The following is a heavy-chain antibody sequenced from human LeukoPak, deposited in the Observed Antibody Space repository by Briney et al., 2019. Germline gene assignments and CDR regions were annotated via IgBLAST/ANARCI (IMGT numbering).Heavy chain of an antibody. Sequence: GGSLRLSCAASGFTFGSFAMSWVRQAPGKGLEWVSGISGSCYYTYYADSVKGRFTISRDNSKNTLYIELNNLRAEDTALYFCAKDGSWGDYQFYFYMDVWGKGTTVTVSS. J-gene: IGHJ6*03. CDR3: AKDGSWGDYQFYFYMDV. V-gene: IGHV3-23*01. CDR1: GFTFGSFA. CDR2: ISGSCYYT. D-gene: IGHD3-16*01.